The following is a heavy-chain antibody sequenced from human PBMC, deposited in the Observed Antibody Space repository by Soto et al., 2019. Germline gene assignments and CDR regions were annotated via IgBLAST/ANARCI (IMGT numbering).Heavy chain of an antibody. V-gene: IGHV3-33*01. D-gene: IGHD3-3*01. CDR3: ARTTATYYDFWSGYYFDY. J-gene: IGHJ4*02. CDR1: GFTFSSYG. CDR2: IWYDGSNK. Sequence: QVQLVESGGGVVQPGRSVRLSCAASGFTFSSYGMHWVRQAPGKGLEWVAVIWYDGSNKYYADSVKGRFTISRDNSKNTLYLQMNSLRAEDTAVYYCARTTATYYDFWSGYYFDYWGQGTLVTVSS.